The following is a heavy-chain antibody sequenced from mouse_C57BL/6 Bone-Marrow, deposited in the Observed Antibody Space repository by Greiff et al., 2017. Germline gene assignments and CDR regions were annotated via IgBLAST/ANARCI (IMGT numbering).Heavy chain of an antibody. V-gene: IGHV1-39*01. CDR1: GYSFTDYN. J-gene: IGHJ1*03. CDR2: INPNYGTT. D-gene: IGHD2-5*01. CDR3: TRPYDSKRGDV. Sequence: EVQLQQSGPELVKPGASVKISCKASGYSFTDYNMNWVKQRNGKSLEWIGVINPNYGTTSYHQKFNGKATFTVNQSSSTAYMQLNSLTSEDSAVYYCTRPYDSKRGDVWGTGTTVTVSS.